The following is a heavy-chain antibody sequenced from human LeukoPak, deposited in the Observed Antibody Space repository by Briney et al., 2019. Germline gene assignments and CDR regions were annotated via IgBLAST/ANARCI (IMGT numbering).Heavy chain of an antibody. CDR3: ARDAEDSSGWSFDY. V-gene: IGHV3-74*01. CDR1: GFTFSRYW. J-gene: IGHJ4*01. Sequence: PGGSLRLSCAASGFTFSRYWMYWVRPAPGEGPVWVSRNKSDGNYTSSADSVKGRFTISRDNAKNTLFLQMSNLRAEDTAFYYCARDAEDSSGWSFDYWGHGTLVTVSS. CDR2: NKSDGNYT. D-gene: IGHD6-19*01.